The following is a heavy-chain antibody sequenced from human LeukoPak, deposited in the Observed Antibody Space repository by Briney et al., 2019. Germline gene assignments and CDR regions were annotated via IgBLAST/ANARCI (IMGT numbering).Heavy chain of an antibody. V-gene: IGHV4-61*02. CDR3: ARGPDYYDSSGSLGY. J-gene: IGHJ4*02. CDR2: IYSSGST. CDR1: GGSISSGSYY. Sequence: SETLSLTCTVSGGSISSGSYYWSWIRQPAGKGLEWIGRIYSSGSTNYNPSLKSRVTISLDTSKNQFSLKLSSVTAADTAVYYCARGPDYYDSSGSLGYWGQGTLVTVSS. D-gene: IGHD3-22*01.